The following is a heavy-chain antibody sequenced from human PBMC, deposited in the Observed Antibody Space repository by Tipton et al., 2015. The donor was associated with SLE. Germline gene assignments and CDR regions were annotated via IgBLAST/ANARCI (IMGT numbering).Heavy chain of an antibody. V-gene: IGHV3-11*04. CDR3: AREGRAHKYLDY. J-gene: IGHJ4*02. Sequence: SLRLSCAASGFTFSDNYMSWIRQVLGKGLEWLSSISGSGSTLTYADSLKGRITISRDNANNLLYLQMNSLRDDDTAVYYCAREGRAHKYLDYWGQGTLVTVSS. CDR2: ISGSGSTL. CDR1: GFTFSDNY.